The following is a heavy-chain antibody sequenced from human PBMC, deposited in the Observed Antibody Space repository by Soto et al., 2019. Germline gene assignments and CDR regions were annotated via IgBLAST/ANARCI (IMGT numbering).Heavy chain of an antibody. CDR1: GGSISSEYFH. CDR3: ARVDDGGDRGYCGLDV. V-gene: IGHV4-30-4*08. CDR2: IHYTGSI. D-gene: IGHD6-25*01. Sequence: LSLTCAVSGGSISSEYFHWTWIRQSPGKGLEWIGYIHYTGSIMYNPSFKSRLTMAVDTTKNQFSLQLTSVTAADPVVYFCARVDDGGDRGYCGLDVWGQGTTVTVSS. J-gene: IGHJ6*02.